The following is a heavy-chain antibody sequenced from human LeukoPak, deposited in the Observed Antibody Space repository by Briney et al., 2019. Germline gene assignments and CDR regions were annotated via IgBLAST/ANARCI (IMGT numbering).Heavy chain of an antibody. CDR2: MNANSGNT. Sequence: ASVKVSCRVSGYTFSNFDINWVRQARGQGLEWMGGMNANSGNTDYVRKVQGRVTISRNTSKSTVYMELNSLRSEDTGVYYCARGPGITILGVVNKGYSMDVWGKGTTVTVSS. J-gene: IGHJ6*03. V-gene: IGHV1-8*03. CDR3: ARGPGITILGVVNKGYSMDV. CDR1: GYTFSNFD. D-gene: IGHD3-3*01.